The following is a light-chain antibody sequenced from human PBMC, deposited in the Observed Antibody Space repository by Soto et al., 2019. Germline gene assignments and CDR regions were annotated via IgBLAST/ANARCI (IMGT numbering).Light chain of an antibody. V-gene: IGKV3-20*01. CDR3: QQYGSSPQPIT. CDR1: QSVSSYY. J-gene: IGKJ5*01. Sequence: EIVLTQSPGTLSLSPGERATLSCRASQSVSSYYLAWYQQKPGQAPRLLIYGASSMATGIPDRFSGSGSGTDFTLTISRLEPEDFAVYYCQQYGSSPQPITFGQGTRLEIK. CDR2: GAS.